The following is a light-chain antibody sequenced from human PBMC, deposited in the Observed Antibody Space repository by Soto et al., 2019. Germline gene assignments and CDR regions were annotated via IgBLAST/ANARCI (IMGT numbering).Light chain of an antibody. CDR2: GVT. V-gene: IGLV2-23*02. Sequence: SALALLSSVSRSPVQSITLSCTGVNSDVGSYGLVSWYQQHPDKAPQLLMYGVTKRPAGVSNRFSGSKSGNTASLTISGLQTEDEADYYCCSYAGRSHYVFGTGT. CDR1: NSDVGSYGL. CDR3: CSYAGRSHYV. J-gene: IGLJ1*01.